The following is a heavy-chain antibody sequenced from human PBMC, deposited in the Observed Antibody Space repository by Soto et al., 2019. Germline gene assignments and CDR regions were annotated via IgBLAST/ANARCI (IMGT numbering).Heavy chain of an antibody. CDR1: GYTFTSYA. V-gene: IGHV1-3*01. J-gene: IGHJ6*02. CDR2: INAGNGNT. Sequence: ASVKVSCKASGYTFTSYAMHWVRQAPGQRLEWMGWINAGNGNTKYSQKFQGRVTITRDTSASTAYMELSSLRSEDTAVYYCEIDLIVVVPAARGGMDVWGQGTTVTVSS. CDR3: EIDLIVVVPAARGGMDV. D-gene: IGHD2-2*01.